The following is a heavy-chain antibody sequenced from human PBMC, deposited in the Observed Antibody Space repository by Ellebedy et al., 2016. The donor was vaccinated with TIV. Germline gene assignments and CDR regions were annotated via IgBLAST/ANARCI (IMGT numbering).Heavy chain of an antibody. J-gene: IGHJ4*02. CDR1: GYTFTGYY. V-gene: IGHV1-2*02. CDR2: INPNSGGT. CDR3: ARGFPTIPQGLNHYDSSGYYGY. D-gene: IGHD3-22*01. Sequence: ASVKVSCXASGYTFTGYYMHWVRQAPGQGLEWMGWINPNSGGTNYAQKFQGRVTMTRDTSISTAYMELSRLRSDDTAVYYCARGFPTIPQGLNHYDSSGYYGYWGQGTLVTVSS.